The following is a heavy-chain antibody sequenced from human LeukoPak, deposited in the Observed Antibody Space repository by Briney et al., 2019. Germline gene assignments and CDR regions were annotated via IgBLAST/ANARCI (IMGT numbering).Heavy chain of an antibody. J-gene: IGHJ4*02. CDR1: GFTFSSYS. CDR2: ISYDGNKK. Sequence: PGGSLRLSCAASGFTFSSYSMNWVRQAPGKGLEWVAVISYDGNKKYYADSVMGRFTISRDSSKNTLYVQMKSLRVEDTAVYYCARDIHDYGDSGIPAYWGQGTLVTVSS. V-gene: IGHV3-30*03. D-gene: IGHD4-17*01. CDR3: ARDIHDYGDSGIPAY.